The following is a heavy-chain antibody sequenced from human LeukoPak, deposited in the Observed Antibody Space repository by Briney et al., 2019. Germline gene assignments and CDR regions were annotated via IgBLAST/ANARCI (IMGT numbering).Heavy chain of an antibody. J-gene: IGHJ2*01. CDR1: GYTFTRYY. CDR2: INPSGGTT. D-gene: IGHD1-26*01. CDR3: ARDNAVGATIKGAYWYFDL. Sequence: GASVKVSCKASGYTFTRYYMHWVRQAPGQGLKWMGIINPSGGTTSYAQKFQDRVTMTRDMSTGTVYMELSSLRSEDTAVYYCARDNAVGATIKGAYWYFDLWGRGTPVTVSS. V-gene: IGHV1-46*01.